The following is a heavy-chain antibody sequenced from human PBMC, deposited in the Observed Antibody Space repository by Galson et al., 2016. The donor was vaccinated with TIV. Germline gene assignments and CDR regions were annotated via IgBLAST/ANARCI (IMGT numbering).Heavy chain of an antibody. CDR2: ISGGGGST. Sequence: SLRLSCAASGFTFSSYALTWVRQAPGMGLEWVSAISGGGGSTYYADSVKGRFTGSRDNSNNTVFLQMNSLRAEDTAVYYCTKVPSSGFSYYYGLDVWGQGTTVTVSS. D-gene: IGHD3-22*01. J-gene: IGHJ6*02. V-gene: IGHV3-23*01. CDR1: GFTFSSYA. CDR3: TKVPSSGFSYYYGLDV.